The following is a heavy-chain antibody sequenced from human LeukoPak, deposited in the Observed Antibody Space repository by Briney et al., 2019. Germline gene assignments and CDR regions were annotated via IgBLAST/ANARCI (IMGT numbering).Heavy chain of an antibody. V-gene: IGHV1-2*02. CDR2: INHNSGGT. J-gene: IGHJ4*02. D-gene: IGHD6-19*01. CDR1: GYTFTGYY. Sequence: GASVKVSCKASGYTFTGYYMHWVRQAPGQGLEWMGWINHNSGGTNYAQKFQGRVTMTRDTSISTAYMELSRLRSDDTAVYYCARPRGSSGWLDYWGQGTPVTVSS. CDR3: ARPRGSSGWLDY.